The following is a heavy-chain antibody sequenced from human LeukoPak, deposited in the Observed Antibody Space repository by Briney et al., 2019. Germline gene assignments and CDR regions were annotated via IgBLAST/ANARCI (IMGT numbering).Heavy chain of an antibody. CDR1: GYSFTGYW. CDR3: ARHTGSTGAFDI. V-gene: IGHV5-51*01. D-gene: IGHD1-1*01. J-gene: IGHJ3*02. CDR2: IYPADSDG. Sequence: GESLKISVKGSGYSFTGYWIGWVRQMPGKGREWMGMIYPADSDGRYSPSFQGQVTISADKSINTAYLQWSSLKASDTAMYYCARHTGSTGAFDIWGQGTMVTVSS.